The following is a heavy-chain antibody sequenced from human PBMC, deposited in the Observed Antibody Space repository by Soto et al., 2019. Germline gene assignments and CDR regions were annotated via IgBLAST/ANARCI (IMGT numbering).Heavy chain of an antibody. V-gene: IGHV4-59*08. D-gene: IGHD1-26*01. CDR2: IYYSGTT. CDR3: ARQSGGYYYYGMDV. J-gene: IGHJ6*02. CDR1: GGSIIDYY. Sequence: PSETPSLTCTVSGGSIIDYYWSWIRQPPGKGLEWIGYIYYSGTTDYSPSLKSRVTISVDTSKNQFSLKLSSVTAADSAIYYCARQSGGYYYYGMDVWGQGTTVTVSS.